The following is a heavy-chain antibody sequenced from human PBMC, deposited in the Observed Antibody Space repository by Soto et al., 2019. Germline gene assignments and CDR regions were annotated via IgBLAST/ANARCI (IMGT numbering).Heavy chain of an antibody. CDR3: ARDWHYYGSGSYRQISRNWFDP. CDR2: IWYDGSNK. D-gene: IGHD3-10*01. V-gene: IGHV3-33*01. CDR1: GFTFSSYG. J-gene: IGHJ5*02. Sequence: QVQLVESGGGVVQPGRSLRLSCAASGFTFSSYGMHWVRQAPGKGLEWVAVIWYDGSNKYYADSVKGRFTISRDNSKNTLYLKMNSLRAEDTAVYYCARDWHYYGSGSYRQISRNWFDPWGQGTLVTVSS.